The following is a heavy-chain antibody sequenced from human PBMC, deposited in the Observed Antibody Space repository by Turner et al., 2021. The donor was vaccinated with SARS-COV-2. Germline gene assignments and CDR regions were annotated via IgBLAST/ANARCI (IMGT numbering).Heavy chain of an antibody. CDR2: IITSFGTE. V-gene: IGHV1-69*06. Sequence: VQLVPSGAQVKTPAFSVTSSCTASGGTFSSYAISGVRQAPGRGLEWRGGIITSFGTENYAQKFQGRVTITADKSTSTAYMELSSLRAEDTAVYYCARCTSYGDYGNYSDYWGQGTLVTVSS. CDR3: ARCTSYGDYGNYSDY. J-gene: IGHJ4*02. D-gene: IGHD4-17*01. CDR1: GGTFSSYA.